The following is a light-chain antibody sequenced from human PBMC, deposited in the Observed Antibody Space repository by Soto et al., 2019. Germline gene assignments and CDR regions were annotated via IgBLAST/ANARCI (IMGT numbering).Light chain of an antibody. V-gene: IGKV2-30*01. CDR2: KVS. Sequence: VVMTQSPMSLPVTLGQPASISCTSSQSLVYRDGNTYLNWFHQRPGQPPRRLIYKVSNRYSGVPDRFSGSGSASDFTLKISRVAAEDVGLYYYMQGSHWPYTFGQGTKLEIK. J-gene: IGKJ2*01. CDR3: MQGSHWPYT. CDR1: QSLVYRDGNTY.